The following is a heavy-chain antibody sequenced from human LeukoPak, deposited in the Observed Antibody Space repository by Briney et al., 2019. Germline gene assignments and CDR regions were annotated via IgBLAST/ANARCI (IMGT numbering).Heavy chain of an antibody. CDR2: ISNSGGST. V-gene: IGHV3-23*01. CDR1: GFTFSSYG. J-gene: IGHJ4*02. CDR3: AKGLERESRLDY. Sequence: PGGSLRLSCAASGFTFSSYGMSWVRQAPGKGLEGVSGISNSGGSTYYADSVKGRFTISRDNSKNTLYLQMNTLRAEDTALYYCAKGLERESRLDYWGQGTLVTVSS. D-gene: IGHD1-1*01.